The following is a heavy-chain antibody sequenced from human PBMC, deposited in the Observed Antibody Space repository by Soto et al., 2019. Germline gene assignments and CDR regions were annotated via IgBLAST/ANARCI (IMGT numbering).Heavy chain of an antibody. D-gene: IGHD6-25*01. CDR3: ARGERQQQRDY. Sequence: SETLSLTCAVSGRSISSSNWWSWVRQPPGKGLEWIGEIYHSGSTNYNPSLKSRVIISVDKSKNQFSLKLSSVTDADTAVYYCARGERQQQRDYWGQGTLVTVS. CDR2: IYHSGST. CDR1: GRSISSSNW. V-gene: IGHV4-4*02. J-gene: IGHJ4*02.